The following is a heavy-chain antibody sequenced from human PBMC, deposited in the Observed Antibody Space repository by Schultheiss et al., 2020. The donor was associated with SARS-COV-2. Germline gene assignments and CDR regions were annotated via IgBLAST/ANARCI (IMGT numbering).Heavy chain of an antibody. CDR1: GGSFSGYY. Sequence: SETLSLTCAVYGGSFSGYYWSWIRQPPGKGLEWIGYIYYSGSTNYNPSLKSRVTISVDTSKNQFSLKLSSVTAADTAVYYCARGLRMHKGGLLWFGEGYYYYYGMDVWGQGTTVTVSS. CDR2: IYYSGST. D-gene: IGHD3-10*01. J-gene: IGHJ6*02. V-gene: IGHV4-59*01. CDR3: ARGLRMHKGGLLWFGEGYYYYYGMDV.